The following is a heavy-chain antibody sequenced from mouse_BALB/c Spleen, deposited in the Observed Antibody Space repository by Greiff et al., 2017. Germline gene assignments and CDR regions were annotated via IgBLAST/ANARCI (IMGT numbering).Heavy chain of an antibody. CDR1: GYSFTSYW. D-gene: IGHD2-4*01. CDR3: TRGGYDYDRVLAY. J-gene: IGHJ3*01. Sequence: VHVKQSGTVLARPGASVKMSCKASGYSFTSYWMHWVKQRPGQGLEWIGAIYPGNSDTSYNQKFKGKAKLTAVTSASTAYMELSSLTNEDSAVYYCTRGGYDYDRVLAYWGQGTLVTVSA. CDR2: IYPGNSDT. V-gene: IGHV1-5*01.